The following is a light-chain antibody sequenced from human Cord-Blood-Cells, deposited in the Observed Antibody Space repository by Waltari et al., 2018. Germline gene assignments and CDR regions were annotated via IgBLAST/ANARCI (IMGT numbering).Light chain of an antibody. J-gene: IGLJ3*02. V-gene: IGLV2-23*01. CDR3: CSYAGSSTWV. CDR1: SSDVGSYNL. Sequence: QSALTQPASVSGSPGQSITISCTGTSSDVGSYNLVSWYQQHPSKAPKLMIYEGSTRPSGVSNRFSGSKSGNTASLTISGLQAEDEADYYCCSYAGSSTWVFGGGTKLTVL. CDR2: EGS.